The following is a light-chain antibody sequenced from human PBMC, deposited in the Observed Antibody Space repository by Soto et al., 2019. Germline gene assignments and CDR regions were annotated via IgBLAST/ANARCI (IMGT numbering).Light chain of an antibody. J-gene: IGKJ1*01. CDR1: RSISSW. CDR2: KAS. CDR3: QQYNSSPWT. V-gene: IGKV1-5*03. Sequence: DIQMTQSPPTLSASVGDRVTVTCRASRSISSWVAWYQQKPGKAPKLLIYKASALESGVPSRFSGSGSGTEFTLTISSLQPDDFATYYCQQYNSSPWTFGQGTKVEVK.